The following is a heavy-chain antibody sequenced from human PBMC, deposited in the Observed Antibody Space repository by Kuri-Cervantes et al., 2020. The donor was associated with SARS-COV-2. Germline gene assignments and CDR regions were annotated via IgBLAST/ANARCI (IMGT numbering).Heavy chain of an antibody. CDR3: VRDGDHWNFDY. D-gene: IGHD1-1*01. J-gene: IGHJ4*02. CDR2: ISSSGSTI. CDR1: GFTFSDYY. Sequence: GGSLRLSCAASGFTFSDYYMNWIRQAPGKGLEWVSYISSSGSTIYYADSVKGRFTISRDNAKNSLYLQMNSLRAEDTAVYYCVRDGDHWNFDYWGQGTLVTVSS. V-gene: IGHV3-11*04.